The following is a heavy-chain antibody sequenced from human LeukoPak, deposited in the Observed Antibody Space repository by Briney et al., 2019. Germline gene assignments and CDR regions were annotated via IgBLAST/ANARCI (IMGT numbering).Heavy chain of an antibody. J-gene: IGHJ4*02. CDR2: IYSGGST. V-gene: IGHV3-53*01. D-gene: IGHD6-13*01. Sequence: GGSLRLSCAASGFTFSSYGMSWVRQAPGKGLEWVSVIYSGGSTYYADSVKGRFTISRDNSKNTLYLQMNSLRAEDTAVYYCARDGGIAAAFDYWGQGTLVTVSS. CDR1: GFTFSSYG. CDR3: ARDGGIAAAFDY.